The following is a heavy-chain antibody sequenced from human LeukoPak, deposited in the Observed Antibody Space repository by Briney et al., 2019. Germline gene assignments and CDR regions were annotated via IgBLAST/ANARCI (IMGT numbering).Heavy chain of an antibody. CDR2: MNPNSGNT. J-gene: IGHJ6*03. CDR1: GYTFTSYD. V-gene: IGHV1-8*01. CDR3: ASSTMVRGGSGYYYYYYMDV. D-gene: IGHD3-10*01. Sequence: ASVKVSCKASGYTFTSYDINWVRQATGQGLEWMGWMNPNSGNTGYAQKFQGRVTMTRNTSISTAYMELGSLRSEDTAVYYCASSTMVRGGSGYYYYYYMDVWGKGTTVTISS.